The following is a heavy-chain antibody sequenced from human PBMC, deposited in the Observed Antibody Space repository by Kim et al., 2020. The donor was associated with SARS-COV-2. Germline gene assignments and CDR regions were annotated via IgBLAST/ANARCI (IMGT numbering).Heavy chain of an antibody. CDR2: IYYSGST. Sequence: SETLSLTCTVSGGSISSSSYYWGWIRQPPGKGLEWIGSIYYSGSTYYNPSLKSRVTISVDTSKNQFSLKLSSVTAADTAVYYCARAYYDSSGYYYVGFDYWGQGTLVTVSS. D-gene: IGHD3-22*01. CDR3: ARAYYDSSGYYYVGFDY. CDR1: GGSISSSSYY. V-gene: IGHV4-39*01. J-gene: IGHJ4*02.